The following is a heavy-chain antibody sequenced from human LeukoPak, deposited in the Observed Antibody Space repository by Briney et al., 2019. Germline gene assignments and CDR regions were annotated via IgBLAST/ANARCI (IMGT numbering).Heavy chain of an antibody. D-gene: IGHD6-19*01. J-gene: IGHJ4*02. CDR3: ARDNYSSGWYGWIDY. V-gene: IGHV3-43D*03. CDR1: GFTFDDFA. Sequence: GGSLRLSCAASGFTFDDFAMHWVRQAPGKGLEWVSLINWDGSSIYYADSVKGRFIISRDNSKNSLHLQMNSLRPEDTALYYCARDNYSSGWYGWIDYWGQGTLVTVSS. CDR2: INWDGSSI.